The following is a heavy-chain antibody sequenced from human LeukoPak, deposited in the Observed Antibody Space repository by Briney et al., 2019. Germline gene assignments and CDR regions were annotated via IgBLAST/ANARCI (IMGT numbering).Heavy chain of an antibody. CDR2: IYYSGST. CDR1: GGSISSSSYY. D-gene: IGHD4-17*01. CDR3: ATYETTVTATEYYFDY. J-gene: IGHJ4*02. V-gene: IGHV4-39*01. Sequence: SETLSLTCTVSGGSISSSSYYWGWIRQPPGKGLEWIGSIYYSGSTYYNPSLKSRVTISVDTSKNQFSLKLSSVTAADTAVSYCATYETTVTATEYYFDYWGQGTLVTVSS.